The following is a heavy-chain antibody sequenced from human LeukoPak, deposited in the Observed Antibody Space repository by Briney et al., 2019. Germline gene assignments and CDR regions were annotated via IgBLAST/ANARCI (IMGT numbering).Heavy chain of an antibody. CDR1: GFTFDDYA. CDR3: ARDGAATSNYYFDY. Sequence: GRSLRLSCTASGFTFDDYAMHWVRQAPGKGLEWVSGISWNSGSIGYADSVKGRFTVSRDNAKNSLYLQMNSLRAGDTAVYYCARDGAATSNYYFDYWGQGTLVTVSS. D-gene: IGHD6-13*01. CDR2: ISWNSGSI. J-gene: IGHJ4*02. V-gene: IGHV3-9*01.